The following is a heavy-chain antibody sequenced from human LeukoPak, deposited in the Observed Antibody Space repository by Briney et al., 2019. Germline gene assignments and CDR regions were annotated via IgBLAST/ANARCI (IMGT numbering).Heavy chain of an antibody. D-gene: IGHD3-10*01. CDR1: GYTFTSYD. Sequence: ASGKVSCKASGYTFTSYDINWVRQATGQGLEWMGWMNPNSGNTGYAQKFQGRVTMTRNTSISTAYMELSSLRSEDTAVYYCARATTPLLWFGELLWNWFDPWGQGTLVTVSS. CDR3: ARATTPLLWFGELLWNWFDP. V-gene: IGHV1-8*01. CDR2: MNPNSGNT. J-gene: IGHJ5*02.